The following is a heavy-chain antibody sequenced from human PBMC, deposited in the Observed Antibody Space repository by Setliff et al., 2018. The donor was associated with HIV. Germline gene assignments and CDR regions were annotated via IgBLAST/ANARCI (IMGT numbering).Heavy chain of an antibody. CDR2: TTSNGRTT. V-gene: IGHV3-23*01. J-gene: IGHJ4*02. CDR3: AKAWGSGYPSFESDLMFDV. CDR1: GFTFSAYA. Sequence: GGSLRLSCAASGFTFSAYAMTWVRQAPGKGLEWVSATTSNGRTTDYAESVRGRFILSRDNSGNTLYLQMTSLRAEDTATYYCAKAWGSGYPSFESDLMFDVWGQGTLVTVSS. D-gene: IGHD3-16*01.